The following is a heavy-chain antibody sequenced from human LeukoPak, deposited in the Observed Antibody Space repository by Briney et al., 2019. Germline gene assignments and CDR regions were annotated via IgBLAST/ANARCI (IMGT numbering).Heavy chain of an antibody. V-gene: IGHV3-7*01. CDR3: ATNYYDSSGYPDNFDY. J-gene: IGHJ4*02. CDR2: IKQDGSEK. Sequence: PGGSLRLSCAASGFPFSTYGMNWVRQAPGKGLEWVANIKQDGSEKYYVDSVKGRFTISRDNAKNSLYLQMNSLRAEDTAVYYCATNYYDSSGYPDNFDYWGQGTLVTVSS. CDR1: GFPFSTYG. D-gene: IGHD3-22*01.